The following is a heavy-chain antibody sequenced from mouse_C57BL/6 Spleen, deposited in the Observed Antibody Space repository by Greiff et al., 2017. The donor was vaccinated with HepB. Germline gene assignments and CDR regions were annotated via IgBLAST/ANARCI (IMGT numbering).Heavy chain of an antibody. Sequence: EVQLQQSGAELVRPGASVKLSCTASGFNIKDDYMHWVKQRPEQGLEWIGWIDPENGDTEYASKFQGKATITADTSSNTAYLQLSSLTSEETAVYYCTFVLLRSRVDYWVQGTSVTVSS. CDR3: TFVLLRSRVDY. CDR1: GFNIKDDY. CDR2: IDPENGDT. D-gene: IGHD1-1*01. J-gene: IGHJ4*01. V-gene: IGHV14-4*01.